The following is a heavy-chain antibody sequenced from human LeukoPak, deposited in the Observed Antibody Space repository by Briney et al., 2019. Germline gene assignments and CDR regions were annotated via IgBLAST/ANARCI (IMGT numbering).Heavy chain of an antibody. V-gene: IGHV3-23*01. D-gene: IGHD4-11*01. CDR2: ISGSGGST. J-gene: IGHJ4*02. Sequence: GGSLRLSCAASGFTFSSYAMSWVRQAPGKGLEWVSAISGSGGSTYYADSVKGRFTISRDNSKNTLYLQMNSLRAEDTAVYYCAKDHYTFTVTTGHFDYWGQGTLVTVSS. CDR1: GFTFSSYA. CDR3: AKDHYTFTVTTGHFDY.